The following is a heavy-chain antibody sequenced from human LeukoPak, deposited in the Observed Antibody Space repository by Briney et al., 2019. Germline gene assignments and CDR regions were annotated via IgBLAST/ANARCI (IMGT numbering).Heavy chain of an antibody. Sequence: GSSVKVSCKASGGTFSSYAISWVRQAPGQGLEWMGGIIPLFGTPDYAQKFQDRLTITADKSTSTAYMELSSLRSEDTAVYYCARETSQKGAHYMDVWGKGTTVTISS. V-gene: IGHV1-69*06. D-gene: IGHD3-16*01. CDR1: GGTFSSYA. CDR3: ARETSQKGAHYMDV. CDR2: IIPLFGTP. J-gene: IGHJ6*03.